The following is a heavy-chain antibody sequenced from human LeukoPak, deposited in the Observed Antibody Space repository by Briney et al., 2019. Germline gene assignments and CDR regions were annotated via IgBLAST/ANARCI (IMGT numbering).Heavy chain of an antibody. CDR3: ASDSRGCSGGSCYFDY. D-gene: IGHD2-15*01. J-gene: IGHJ4*02. CDR1: GFTFSSYE. Sequence: GRSLRLSCVPSGFTFSSYEMKSVRQAPGEGLGWVSYISRKGSTIYYKYSVKGRFTISRDNAKNSLYLQMKSLRAEDTAVYYCASDSRGCSGGSCYFDYWGQGTLVTVSS. CDR2: ISRKGSTI. V-gene: IGHV3-48*03.